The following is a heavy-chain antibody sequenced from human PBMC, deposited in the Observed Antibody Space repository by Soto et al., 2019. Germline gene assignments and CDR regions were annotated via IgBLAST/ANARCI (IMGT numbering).Heavy chain of an antibody. D-gene: IGHD1-26*01. V-gene: IGHV1-3*01. CDR2: INAGNGNT. CDR3: ASLGGGSYFDY. Sequence: QVQLVQSGAEVKKPGASVKVSCKASGYTFTSYAMNWVRQAPGQRLEWMGWINAGNGNTKYSQKFQGRVTITRDTAASTAYMELSSLRSEDTAVYYCASLGGGSYFDYWGQGTLVTVSS. CDR1: GYTFTSYA. J-gene: IGHJ4*02.